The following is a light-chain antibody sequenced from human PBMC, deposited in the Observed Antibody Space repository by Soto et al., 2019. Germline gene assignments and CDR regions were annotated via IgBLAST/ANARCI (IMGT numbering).Light chain of an antibody. J-gene: IGKJ1*01. Sequence: EVVMTQSPATLSVSPGERATLSCRASQSVNANLAWYQQKPGQAPRLLIHSASNRATCIPARFSGSGFGTEFILTIRNLQSVDFAVYYCQQYNTWLWTFGQGTKLEI. CDR2: SAS. V-gene: IGKV3-15*01. CDR3: QQYNTWLWT. CDR1: QSVNAN.